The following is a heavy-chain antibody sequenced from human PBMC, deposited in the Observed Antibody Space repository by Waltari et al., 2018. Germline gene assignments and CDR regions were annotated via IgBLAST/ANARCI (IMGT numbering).Heavy chain of an antibody. D-gene: IGHD3-10*01. V-gene: IGHV1-2*02. CDR2: INPNSGGT. CDR3: ARGPHSWFGDPPDY. Sequence: QVQLVQSGAEVKKPGASVKVSCKASGYTSTGYYMHWVRQAPGQGLEWMGWINPNSGGTNYAQKLQGRVTMTRDTSSSTAYMELSRLRSDDTAVYYCARGPHSWFGDPPDYWGQGTLVTVSS. CDR1: GYTSTGYY. J-gene: IGHJ4*02.